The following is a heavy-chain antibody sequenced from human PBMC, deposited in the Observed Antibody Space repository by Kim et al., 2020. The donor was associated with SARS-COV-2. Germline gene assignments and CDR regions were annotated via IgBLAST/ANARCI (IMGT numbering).Heavy chain of an antibody. CDR1: GFTFSSYN. CDR2: VTHNGGST. CDR3: AKRAYCGADCYSGFDC. J-gene: IGHJ4*02. Sequence: GGSLRLSCAASGFTFSSYNMTWVRQAPGKGLVWVSTVTHNGGSTYYADSVEGRFTISRDNSKNTLSLQMNSLRVEDTAVYFCAKRAYCGADCYSGFDCWGQGTLVTVSS. D-gene: IGHD2-21*01. V-gene: IGHV3-23*01.